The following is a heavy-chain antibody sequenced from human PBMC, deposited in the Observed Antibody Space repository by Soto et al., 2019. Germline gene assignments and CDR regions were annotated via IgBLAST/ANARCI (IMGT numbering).Heavy chain of an antibody. J-gene: IGHJ6*02. D-gene: IGHD4-17*01. V-gene: IGHV1-2*04. CDR3: ARDTTVPARVGMDV. CDR1: GYTFTGYY. CDR2: INPNSGGT. Sequence: ASVKVSCKASGYTFTGYYMHWVRQAPGQGLEWMGWINPNSGGTNYAQKFQGWVTMTRDTSISTAYMELSRLRSDDTAVYYCARDTTVPARVGMDVWGQGTTVTVSS.